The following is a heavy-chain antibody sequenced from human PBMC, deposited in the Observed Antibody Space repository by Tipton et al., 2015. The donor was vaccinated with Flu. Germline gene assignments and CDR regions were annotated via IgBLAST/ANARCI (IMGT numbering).Heavy chain of an antibody. V-gene: IGHV4-39*07. CDR3: ASSYGSGSNAFDL. J-gene: IGHJ3*01. Sequence: LRLSCTVSGGSISSSSYYWGWIRQPPGKGLEWIGSIYYSGSTYYNPSLKSRVTISVDTSKNQYSLKLSSVTAADTAVYYCASSYGSGSNAFDLWGQGTLVTVSS. CDR1: GGSISSSSYY. D-gene: IGHD3-10*01. CDR2: IYYSGST.